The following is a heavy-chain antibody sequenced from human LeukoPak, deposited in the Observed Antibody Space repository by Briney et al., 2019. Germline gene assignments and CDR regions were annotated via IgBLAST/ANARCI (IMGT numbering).Heavy chain of an antibody. V-gene: IGHV2-70*11. CDR1: GFSPFTSGMC. CDR2: IDWDDDK. CDR3: GRTTGYEIWGGHHFDY. J-gene: IGHJ4*02. Sequence: SGPALVRPTQTLTLTCSFSGFSPFTSGMCVNWFRQPPGEALEWLARIDWDDDKYYSTSLKTRLTISKDTAKNQVVLTMTDMDPVDTATYYGGRTTGYEIWGGHHFDYWGQGTLVTVSS. D-gene: IGHD1-1*01.